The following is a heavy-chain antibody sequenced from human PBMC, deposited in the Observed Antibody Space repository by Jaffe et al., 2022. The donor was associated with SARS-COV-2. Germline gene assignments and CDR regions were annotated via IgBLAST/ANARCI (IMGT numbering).Heavy chain of an antibody. Sequence: EVQLLESGGGLVQPGGSLRLSCAASGFTFSSYAMSWVRQAPGEGLEWVSTISGKGGTIYYGDSVKGRFTISRDNSKNTLYLQMNSLRAEDTAVYYCAKFQGDSSSSVDYWGQGTLVTVSS. V-gene: IGHV3-23*01. J-gene: IGHJ4*02. CDR1: GFTFSSYA. CDR2: ISGKGGTI. D-gene: IGHD6-13*01. CDR3: AKFQGDSSSSVDY.